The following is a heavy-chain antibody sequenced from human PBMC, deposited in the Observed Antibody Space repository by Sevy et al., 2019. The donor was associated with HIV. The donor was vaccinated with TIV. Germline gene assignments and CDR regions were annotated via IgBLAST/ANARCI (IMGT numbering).Heavy chain of an antibody. J-gene: IGHJ6*03. D-gene: IGHD3-16*01. V-gene: IGHV4-59*01. CDR3: ASGFADYYYYMDV. CDR2: IYYSGST. Sequence: SETLSLTCTVSGGSISSYYWSWIRQPPGKGLEWIGYIYYSGSTNYNPSLKSRVTISVDTSKNQFSLKLSSVTTADTAVYYCASGFADYYYYMDVWGKGTTVTVSS. CDR1: GGSISSYY.